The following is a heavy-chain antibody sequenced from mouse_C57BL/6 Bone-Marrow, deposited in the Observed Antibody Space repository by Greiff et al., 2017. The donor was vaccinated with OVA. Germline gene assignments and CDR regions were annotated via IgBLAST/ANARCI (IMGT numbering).Heavy chain of an antibody. V-gene: IGHV2-4*01. CDR3: ANPWFAY. J-gene: IGHJ3*01. CDR1: GFSLTSYG. CDR2: VWSGGST. Sequence: QVQLKESGPGLVQPSQSLSITCTVSGFSLTSYGVHWVRQPPGKGLEWLGVVWSGGSTVYNAAFISRLSISKDNSKSQVFYKMNRLQADDTAIYYCANPWFAYWGQGTLVTVSA.